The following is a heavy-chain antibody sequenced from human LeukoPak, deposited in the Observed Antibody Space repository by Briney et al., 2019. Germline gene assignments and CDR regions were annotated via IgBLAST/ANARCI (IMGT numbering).Heavy chain of an antibody. CDR1: GFTFSSYG. D-gene: IGHD3-3*01. CDR2: ISYDGSNK. Sequence: GGSLRLSCAASGFTFSSYGMHWVRQAPGKGLEWVAVISYDGSNKYYADSVKGRFTISRDNSKNTLYLQMNSLRAEDTAVYYCAKGDTYYDFWSGYYISWFDPWGQGTLVTVSS. J-gene: IGHJ5*02. V-gene: IGHV3-30*18. CDR3: AKGDTYYDFWSGYYISWFDP.